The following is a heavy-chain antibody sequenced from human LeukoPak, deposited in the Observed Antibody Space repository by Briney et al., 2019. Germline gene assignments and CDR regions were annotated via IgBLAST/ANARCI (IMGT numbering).Heavy chain of an antibody. CDR3: AKDSGGYSYGTDY. V-gene: IGHV3-30*18. D-gene: IGHD5-18*01. CDR2: ISYDGSNK. Sequence: GGSLRLSCAASGFTFSSYGMHWVRQAPGKGLEWVAVISYDGSNKYYADSVKGRFTISRDNSKNTLYLQMNSLRAEDTAVYYCAKDSGGYSYGTDYWGQGTLVTVSS. CDR1: GFTFSSYG. J-gene: IGHJ4*02.